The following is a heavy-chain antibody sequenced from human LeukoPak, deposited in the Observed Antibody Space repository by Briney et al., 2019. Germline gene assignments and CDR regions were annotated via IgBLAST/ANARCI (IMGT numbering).Heavy chain of an antibody. CDR2: IYSGGST. CDR1: GGSFSGYY. J-gene: IGHJ2*01. D-gene: IGHD4-17*01. CDR3: ARVGPMTTVTRTPYWYFDL. V-gene: IGHV3-66*01. Sequence: ETLSLTCAVYGGSFSGYYWSWIRQPPGKGLEWVSVIYSGGSTYYADSVKGRFTISRDNSKNTLYLQMNSLRAEDTAVYYCARVGPMTTVTRTPYWYFDLWGRGTLVTVSS.